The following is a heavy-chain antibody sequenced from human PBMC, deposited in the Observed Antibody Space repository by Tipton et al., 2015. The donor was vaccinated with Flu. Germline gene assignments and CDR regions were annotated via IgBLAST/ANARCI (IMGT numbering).Heavy chain of an antibody. J-gene: IGHJ6*02. CDR2: TSFDGTNK. Sequence: SLRLSCTASGFTFSGYAMHWVRQAPGKGLEWVAFTSFDGTNKYYPDSVKGRFSVSRNNIKNTLYLQMNSLSAEDTAVYYCARYNRVDSSMDYYYYYAMDVWGQGTAVTVSS. V-gene: IGHV3-33*01. CDR3: ARYNRVDSSMDYYYYYAMDV. CDR1: GFTFSGYA. D-gene: IGHD5-18*01.